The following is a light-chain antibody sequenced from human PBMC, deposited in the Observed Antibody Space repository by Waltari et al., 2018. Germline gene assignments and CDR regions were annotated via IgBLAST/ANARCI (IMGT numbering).Light chain of an antibody. CDR3: VQAIAFPPT. CDR1: QSLLHSNGNTY. V-gene: IGKV2-40*01. J-gene: IGKJ1*01. CDR2: GGS. Sequence: DIVMTQTPLSLPITPGEPASISCMSSQSLLHSNGNTYLHWYLQKPGQSPQLLIYGGSNRASGVPDRFSGSGSGTDFTLKISKVEAEDVGVYYCVQAIAFPPTFGQGTKVEIK.